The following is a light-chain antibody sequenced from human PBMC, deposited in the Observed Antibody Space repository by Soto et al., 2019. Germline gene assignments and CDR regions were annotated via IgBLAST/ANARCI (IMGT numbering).Light chain of an antibody. CDR2: GVT. Sequence: PRDTDTLAPMSSQNIHINLAWYQQKPGQAPPLLIYGVTARAPGVPARFSGSGSGTDFTLTIRSVQSGDVGVFYCPQYEFWPRPFGLGTK. CDR1: QNIHIN. J-gene: IGKJ2*01. CDR3: PQYEFWPRP. V-gene: IGKV3-15*01.